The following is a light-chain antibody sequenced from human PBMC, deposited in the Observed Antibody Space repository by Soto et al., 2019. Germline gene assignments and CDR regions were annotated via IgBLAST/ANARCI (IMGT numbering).Light chain of an antibody. CDR3: SSYAGSPVV. CDR2: EVS. CDR1: SSDVGGYNY. J-gene: IGLJ2*01. V-gene: IGLV2-8*01. Sequence: QSALTQPPSASGSPGQSVTISCTGTSSDVGGYNYVSWYQQHPGKAPKLMIYEVSKRPSGVPDRFSGSKSGNTASLTVPGLQAEDEADYYCSSYAGSPVVFGGGTKLTVL.